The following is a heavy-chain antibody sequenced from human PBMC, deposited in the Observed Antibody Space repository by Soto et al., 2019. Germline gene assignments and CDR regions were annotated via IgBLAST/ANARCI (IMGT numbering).Heavy chain of an antibody. Sequence: VGSLRLSCAASGFTFSSYGMHWVRQAPGKGLEWVAVISYDGSNKYYADSVKGRFTISRDNSKNTLYLQMNSLRAEDTAVYYCAVGAQGPWGQGTLVTVSS. CDR1: GFTFSSYG. CDR2: ISYDGSNK. J-gene: IGHJ5*02. V-gene: IGHV3-30*03. CDR3: AVGAQGP.